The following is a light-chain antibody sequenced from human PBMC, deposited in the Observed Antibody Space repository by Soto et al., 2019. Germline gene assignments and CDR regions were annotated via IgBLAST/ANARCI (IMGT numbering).Light chain of an antibody. Sequence: EIVMTQSPATLPVSPGERATLSCRASQSVGSRLAWYQQKPGQAPRLLIYGASTRATGIPARLSASGAGTDFTLTISSLQSEDFAVYYCQQYKNWPPIIVGQGTRLEIK. CDR2: GAS. CDR3: QQYKNWPPII. V-gene: IGKV3-15*01. J-gene: IGKJ5*01. CDR1: QSVGSR.